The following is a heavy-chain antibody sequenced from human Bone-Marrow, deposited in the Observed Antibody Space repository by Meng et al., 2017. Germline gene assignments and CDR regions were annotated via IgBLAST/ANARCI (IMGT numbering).Heavy chain of an antibody. D-gene: IGHD6-13*01. CDR2: IYHSGST. CDR3: ARVSLQATIAAAGVVWFDP. Sequence: QVQLQESGPGLVKPSGTLSLTCPVSGGSISSVNWWSWVRQPPGRGLEWIGEIYHSGSTNYNPSLKSRVTISVDKSKNQFSLKLSSVTAADTAVYYCARVSLQATIAAAGVVWFDPWGQGTLVTVSS. V-gene: IGHV4-4*02. CDR1: GGSISSVNW. J-gene: IGHJ5*02.